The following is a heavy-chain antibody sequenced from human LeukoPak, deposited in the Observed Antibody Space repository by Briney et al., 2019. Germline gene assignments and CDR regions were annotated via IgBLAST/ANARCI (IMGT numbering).Heavy chain of an antibody. Sequence: ASVKISCKASRDMLNSDHIHWVRQAPGEGLEWMGGITPIFGTANFAQRFQGRVSITADESTSTAFMELSSLRSEDTAVYYCAREWGLESSGYYYAYWGQGTLVTVSS. D-gene: IGHD3-22*01. CDR1: RDMLNSDH. J-gene: IGHJ4*02. CDR2: ITPIFGTA. CDR3: AREWGLESSGYYYAY. V-gene: IGHV1-69*13.